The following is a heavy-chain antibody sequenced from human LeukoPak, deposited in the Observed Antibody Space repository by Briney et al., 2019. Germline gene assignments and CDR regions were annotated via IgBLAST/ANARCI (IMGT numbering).Heavy chain of an antibody. V-gene: IGHV3-30-3*01. D-gene: IGHD3-10*01. CDR2: ISYDGSNK. Sequence: PGGSLRLSCAASGFTFSSYAMHWVRQAPGKGLEWVAVISYDGSNKYYADSVKGRFTISRDNSKNTLYLQMNSLRAEDTAVYYCARGAYITMVRGVEPFDYWGQGTLVTVSS. CDR3: ARGAYITMVRGVEPFDY. CDR1: GFTFSSYA. J-gene: IGHJ4*02.